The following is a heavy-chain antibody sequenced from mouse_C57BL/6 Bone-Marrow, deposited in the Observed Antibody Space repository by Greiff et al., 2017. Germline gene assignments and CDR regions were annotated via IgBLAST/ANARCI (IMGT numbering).Heavy chain of an antibody. D-gene: IGHD2-12*01. V-gene: IGHV5-9-1*02. CDR3: TRDRFYDWYFDV. CDR2: ISSGGDYL. CDR1: GFTFSSYA. Sequence: EVQRVESGEGLVKPGGSLKLSCAASGFTFSSYAMSWVRQTPEKRLEWVAYISSGGDYLYYADTVKGRFTISRDNARNTLYLQMSSLKSEDTAMYYCTRDRFYDWYFDVWGTGTTVTVSS. J-gene: IGHJ1*03.